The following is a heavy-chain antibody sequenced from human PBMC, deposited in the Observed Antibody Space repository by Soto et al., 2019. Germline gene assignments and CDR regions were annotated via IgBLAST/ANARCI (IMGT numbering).Heavy chain of an antibody. D-gene: IGHD5-18*01. Sequence: PSETLSLTCAVYGGSFSGYYWSWIRQPPGKGLEWIGEINHSGSTNYNPSLKSRVTISVDTSKNQFSLKLSSVTAADTAVYYCARGRGGFRSHWFDPWGQGTLVTSPQ. CDR2: INHSGST. CDR3: ARGRGGFRSHWFDP. J-gene: IGHJ5*02. CDR1: GGSFSGYY. V-gene: IGHV4-34*01.